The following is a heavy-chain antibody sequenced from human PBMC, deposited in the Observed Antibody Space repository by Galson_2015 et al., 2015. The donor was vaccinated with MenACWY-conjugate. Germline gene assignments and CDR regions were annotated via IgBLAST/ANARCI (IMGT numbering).Heavy chain of an antibody. CDR2: ISALNGNT. D-gene: IGHD3-9*01. CDR1: GYTFINSG. CDR3: ARAPLTGYPPCDY. V-gene: IGHV1-18*01. Sequence: SVKVSCKVSGYTFINSGFSWVRQAPGQGLECVGWISALNGNTNYAQNFQGRVTMTTDTSTSTAYMELRSLRSDDTAVYYCARAPLTGYPPCDYWGQGTLVTVSS. J-gene: IGHJ4*02.